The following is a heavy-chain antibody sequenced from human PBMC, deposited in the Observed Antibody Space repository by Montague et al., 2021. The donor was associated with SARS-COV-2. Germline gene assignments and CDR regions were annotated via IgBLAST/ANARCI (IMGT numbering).Heavy chain of an antibody. D-gene: IGHD3-22*01. J-gene: IGHJ6*02. CDR1: GFTFSSYA. Sequence: SLRLSCAASGFTFSSYALTWVRQAPGKGLEWVSAISNSGSRTYXXXSXXXRFXISRDNSKNTLYLQMDSLRGEDTAIYYCAKSGVVINPYYYYGMDVWGQGTTVTVSS. CDR3: AKSGVVINPYYYYGMDV. CDR2: ISNSGSRT. V-gene: IGHV3-23*01.